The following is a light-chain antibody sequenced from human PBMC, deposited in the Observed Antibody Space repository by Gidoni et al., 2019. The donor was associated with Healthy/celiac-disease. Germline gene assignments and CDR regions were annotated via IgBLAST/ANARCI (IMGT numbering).Light chain of an antibody. CDR2: DDS. CDR3: QVWDSSSDHPV. CDR1: NIGSKS. Sequence: SYVLTQPPSVSVAPGQTARITCGGNNIGSKSVHWYQQKPGQATVLVVYDDSDRPSGIPARFSGSNSGNTATLTISRVEAGDEADYYCQVWDSSSDHPVFGGGTKLTVL. J-gene: IGLJ2*01. V-gene: IGLV3-21*02.